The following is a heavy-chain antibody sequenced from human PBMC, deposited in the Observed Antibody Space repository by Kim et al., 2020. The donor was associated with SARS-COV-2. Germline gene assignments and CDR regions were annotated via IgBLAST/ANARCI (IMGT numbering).Heavy chain of an antibody. D-gene: IGHD1-26*01. V-gene: IGHV3-21*01. J-gene: IGHJ6*02. Sequence: GGSLRLSCAASGFTFSSYSMNWVRQAPGKGLEWVSSISSSSSYIYYADSVKGRFTISRDNAKNSLYLQMNSLRAEDTAVYYCARSEVGGPSGMDVWGQGTTVTVSS. CDR3: ARSEVGGPSGMDV. CDR2: ISSSSSYI. CDR1: GFTFSSYS.